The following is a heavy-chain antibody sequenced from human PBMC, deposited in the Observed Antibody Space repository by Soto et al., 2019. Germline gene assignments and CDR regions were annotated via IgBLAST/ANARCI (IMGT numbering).Heavy chain of an antibody. D-gene: IGHD2-2*01. J-gene: IGHJ5*02. V-gene: IGHV3-30*18. CDR3: AKDNCISTSCYRLYNWFDP. CDR2: ISYGGSNK. CDR1: GFTFSSYG. Sequence: QVQLVESGGGVVQPGRSLRLSCAASGFTFSSYGMHWVRQAPGKGLEWVAVISYGGSNKYYADSVKGRFTISRDNSKNPLYLPMNNLRAEDTAVYYCAKDNCISTSCYRLYNWFDPWGQGTLVTVSS.